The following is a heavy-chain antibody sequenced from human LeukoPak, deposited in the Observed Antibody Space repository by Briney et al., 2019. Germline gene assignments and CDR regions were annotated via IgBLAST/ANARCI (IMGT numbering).Heavy chain of an antibody. CDR2: INPNGGST. J-gene: IGHJ3*02. Sequence: ASVKVSCKASGYIFTTYYIHWVRQAPGQGLEWMGIINPNGGSTSYAQKIEGRVTMTRDTSTGTVFMELSNLRSEDTAVYFCVRDEPVLEVGPSTNAFDIWGQGTTVTVSS. D-gene: IGHD1-14*01. V-gene: IGHV1-46*01. CDR1: GYIFTTYY. CDR3: VRDEPVLEVGPSTNAFDI.